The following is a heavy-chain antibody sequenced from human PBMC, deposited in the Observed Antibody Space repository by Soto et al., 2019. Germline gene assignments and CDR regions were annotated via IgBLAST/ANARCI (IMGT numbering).Heavy chain of an antibody. CDR2: IIPIFGTA. CDR1: GGTFSSYA. J-gene: IGHJ4*02. V-gene: IGHV1-69*01. Sequence: QVQLVQSGAEVKKPGSSVKVSCKASGGTFSSYAISWVRQAPGQGLEWMGGIIPIFGTANYAQKFQGRVTITADETTSTAYMELSSPRSEDTAVYYCARAISNSVFSVTPAFRYWGQGTLVTVSS. D-gene: IGHD4-4*01. CDR3: ARAISNSVFSVTPAFRY.